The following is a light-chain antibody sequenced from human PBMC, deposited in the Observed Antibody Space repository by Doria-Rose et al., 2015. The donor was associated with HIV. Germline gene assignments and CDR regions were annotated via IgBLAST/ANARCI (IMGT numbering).Light chain of an antibody. V-gene: IGKV3-20*01. CDR1: QSFSSTY. CDR3: HQYGTSWT. CDR2: DGS. J-gene: IGKJ1*01. Sequence: DIVVTQSSGTLSLSLGERATLSCRASQSFSSTYLAWYQQKPGQAPSLLIYDGSTRATGIPDRFSASGSGTDFTLTINRLEPEDFALYYCHQYGTSWTFGQGTKVEI.